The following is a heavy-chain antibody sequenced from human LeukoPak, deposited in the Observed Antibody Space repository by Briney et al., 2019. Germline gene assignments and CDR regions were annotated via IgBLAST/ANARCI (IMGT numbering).Heavy chain of an antibody. D-gene: IGHD3-10*01. Sequence: GGSLRLSCAASGFTFSSYSMNWVRQAPGQGLEWVSSISSSSSYIYYADSVKGRFTISRDNAKNSLYLQMNSLRAEDTAVYYCARDLFYGSGSYILWFDPWGQGTLVTVSS. J-gene: IGHJ5*02. CDR2: ISSSSSYI. CDR3: ARDLFYGSGSYILWFDP. CDR1: GFTFSSYS. V-gene: IGHV3-21*01.